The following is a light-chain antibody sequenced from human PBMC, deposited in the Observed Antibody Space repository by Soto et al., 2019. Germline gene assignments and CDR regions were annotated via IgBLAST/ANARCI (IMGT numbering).Light chain of an antibody. CDR2: GAS. CDR1: QSISSTY. V-gene: IGKV3-20*01. J-gene: IGKJ3*01. CDR3: QQYGTSRFT. Sequence: EIVLTQSPGTLSLSPGERATLSWRASQSISSTYLAWYQQKPGQAPRLLVYGASSRATGIPDRFSGSGSGTDFTLTISRLQPEDFATYYCQQYGTSRFTFGPGTKVDIK.